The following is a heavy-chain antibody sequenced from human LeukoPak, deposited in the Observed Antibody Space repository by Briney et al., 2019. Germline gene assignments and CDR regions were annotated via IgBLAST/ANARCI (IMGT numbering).Heavy chain of an antibody. Sequence: SETLSLTCTVSGGSISSGSYYWGWIRQPPGKGLEWIGNIYYSGSTYYNPSLKSRVTISVDTSKNQFSLNLSAVTAADTAVYYCARHGHDTDNYEAHFDYWGQGTLVTVSS. CDR2: IYYSGST. CDR1: GGSISSGSYY. D-gene: IGHD3-3*01. CDR3: ARHGHDTDNYEAHFDY. V-gene: IGHV4-39*01. J-gene: IGHJ4*02.